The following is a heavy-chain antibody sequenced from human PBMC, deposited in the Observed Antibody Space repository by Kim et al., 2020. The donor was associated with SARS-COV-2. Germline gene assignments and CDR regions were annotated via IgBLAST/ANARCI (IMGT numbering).Heavy chain of an antibody. V-gene: IGHV4-59*01. J-gene: IGHJ4*02. D-gene: IGHD3-10*01. CDR3: ARERPDGSGSQPFDY. CDR2: IYYSGST. CDR1: GGSISSYY. Sequence: SETLSLTCTVSGGSISSYYWSWIRQPPGKGLEWIGYIYYSGSTNYNPSLKSRVTISVDTSKNQFSLKLSSVTAADTAVYYCARERPDGSGSQPFDYWGQGTLVTVSS.